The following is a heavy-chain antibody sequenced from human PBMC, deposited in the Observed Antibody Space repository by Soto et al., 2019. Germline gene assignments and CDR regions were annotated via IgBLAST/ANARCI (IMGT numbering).Heavy chain of an antibody. J-gene: IGHJ5*02. Sequence: PSETLSLTCAGDGGAFSGYYWSWILQPPGKGLEWIGEINHSGSTNYNPSLKSRVTISADPSKNNFSLRLNSVSAADTAVYYCSRDGIPNSSSPFVIGHWGRGTLVTVSS. CDR2: INHSGST. D-gene: IGHD6-6*01. V-gene: IGHV4-34*01. CDR1: GGAFSGYY. CDR3: SRDGIPNSSSPFVIGH.